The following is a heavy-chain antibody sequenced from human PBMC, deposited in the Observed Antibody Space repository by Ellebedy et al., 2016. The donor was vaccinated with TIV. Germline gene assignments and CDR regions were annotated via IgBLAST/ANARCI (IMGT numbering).Heavy chain of an antibody. CDR1: GGSISSPNYC. J-gene: IGHJ5*02. CDR2: MYYSGST. Sequence: SETLSLTCTVSGGSISSPNYCWSWIRQTPGKGLEWIGFMYYSGSTYYNPSLQSRVIISGDTSNNQFSLNLNSVSDADTAVYYCARARTNYHDGSGYYYEDTWGQGTLVTVSS. D-gene: IGHD3-22*01. CDR3: ARARTNYHDGSGYYYEDT. V-gene: IGHV4-30-4*01.